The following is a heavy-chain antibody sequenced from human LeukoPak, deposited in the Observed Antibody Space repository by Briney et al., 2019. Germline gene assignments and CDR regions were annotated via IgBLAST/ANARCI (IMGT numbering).Heavy chain of an antibody. J-gene: IGHJ6*02. CDR2: ISSSSSYI. V-gene: IGHV3-21*01. Sequence: GGSLRLSCAASGFTFRSYWMLWLRQAPGKGLEWVWSISSSSSYIYYADSVKGRFTISRDNAKNSLYLQMNSLRAEDTAVYYCARDLLEWFGELYGMDVWGQGTTVTVSS. CDR3: ARDLLEWFGELYGMDV. CDR1: GFTFRSYW. D-gene: IGHD3-10*01.